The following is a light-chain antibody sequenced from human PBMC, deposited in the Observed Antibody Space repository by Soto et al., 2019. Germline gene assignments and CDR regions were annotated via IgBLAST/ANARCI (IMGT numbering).Light chain of an antibody. CDR2: DAS. V-gene: IGKV3-11*01. CDR1: QSVSSY. J-gene: IGKJ1*01. CDR3: QLRSNWPPWT. Sequence: EIQLTQSPSTLSLSPGERATLSCRASQSVSSYLAWYQQKPGQAPRLLIYDASSRATGIPARFSGSGSGTDFTLTISSREPEEFAVYYCQLRSNWPPWTFGQGTKVDI.